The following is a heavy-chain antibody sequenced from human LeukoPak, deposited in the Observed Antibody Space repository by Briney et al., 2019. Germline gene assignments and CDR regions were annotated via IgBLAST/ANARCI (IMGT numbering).Heavy chain of an antibody. J-gene: IGHJ5*02. D-gene: IGHD1-14*01. CDR1: GGSISSGGYY. CDR2: IYYSGST. CDR3: ARVRMTTNWFDP. V-gene: IGHV4-31*03. Sequence: SETLSLTCTVSGGSISSGGYYWSWTRQYPGKGLEWIGYIYYSGSTCYNPSLKSRVTISVDTSKNQFSLKLSSVTAADTAVYYCARVRMTTNWFDPWGQGTLVTVSS.